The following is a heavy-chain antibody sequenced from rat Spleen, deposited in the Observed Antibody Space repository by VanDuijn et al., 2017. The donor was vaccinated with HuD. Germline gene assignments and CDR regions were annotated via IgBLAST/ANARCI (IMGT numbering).Heavy chain of an antibody. Sequence: EVQLVESGGGLVQPGRSLKLSCAASGLSFSNYDMAWVRQAPTKGLEWVASIKHGDFTPYYRDSVTGRFTISRDDGESTLFLQMNSLRSEDTATYYCVRLYNNHGYWFFDFWGPGTMVTVSS. V-gene: IGHV5-22*01. CDR1: GLSFSNYD. D-gene: IGHD1-5*01. J-gene: IGHJ1*01. CDR2: IKHGDFTP. CDR3: VRLYNNHGYWFFDF.